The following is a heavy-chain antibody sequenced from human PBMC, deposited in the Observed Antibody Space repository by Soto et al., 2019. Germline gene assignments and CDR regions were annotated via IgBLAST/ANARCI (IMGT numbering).Heavy chain of an antibody. D-gene: IGHD2-21*01. J-gene: IGHJ6*02. V-gene: IGHV4-59*01. CDR1: GGSISSYY. Sequence: SETLSLTCTVSGGSISSYYWSWIRQPPGKGLEWIGYIYYSGSTNYNPSLKSRVTISVDTSKNQFSLKLSSVTAADTAVYYCARGLRSGYYYGMDVWGQGTTVTVSS. CDR2: IYYSGST. CDR3: ARGLRSGYYYGMDV.